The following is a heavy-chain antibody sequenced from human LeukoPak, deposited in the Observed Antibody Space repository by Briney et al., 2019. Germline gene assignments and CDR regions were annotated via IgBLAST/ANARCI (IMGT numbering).Heavy chain of an antibody. J-gene: IGHJ4*02. D-gene: IGHD2-15*01. CDR2: ISSSGRDT. Sequence: PGGSLRLSCAASGFTFSSHAMSWVRQAPGKGLEWVSTISSSGRDTYYADSVKGRFTISRDNSKNTLYLQMNSLRAEDTAVFYCAKIPPGYCSAGSCYLDYWGQGTLVTVSS. V-gene: IGHV3-23*01. CDR1: GFTFSSHA. CDR3: AKIPPGYCSAGSCYLDY.